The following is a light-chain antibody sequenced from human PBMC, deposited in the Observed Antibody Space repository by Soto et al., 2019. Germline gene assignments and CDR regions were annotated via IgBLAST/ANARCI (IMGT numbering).Light chain of an antibody. CDR1: QSISSW. CDR2: DAS. J-gene: IGKJ1*01. CDR3: QHYNSYSEA. Sequence: DIQMTQSPSTLSASVGDRVSITCRASQSISSWLAWYQEKPGKAPKLLIYDASSLQSGVPSRFSGSESGAEFTLTISGLQPDDFATYYCQHYNSYSEAFGQGTKVELK. V-gene: IGKV1-5*01.